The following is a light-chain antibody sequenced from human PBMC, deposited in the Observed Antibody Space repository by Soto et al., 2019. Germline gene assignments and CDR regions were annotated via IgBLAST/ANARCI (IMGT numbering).Light chain of an antibody. Sequence: DIQLTQSPSFLSASVGDRVTITCRASQGISSYLAWYQQKPGKAPKLLIYAASTLQSGFPSRFSGSGSGTEFTLTISSLQPEDFATYSCQQLNSYLLTFGGGTKVEIK. J-gene: IGKJ4*01. CDR1: QGISSY. CDR3: QQLNSYLLT. V-gene: IGKV1-9*01. CDR2: AAS.